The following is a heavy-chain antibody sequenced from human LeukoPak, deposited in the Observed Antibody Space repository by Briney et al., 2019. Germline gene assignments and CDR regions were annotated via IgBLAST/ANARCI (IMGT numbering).Heavy chain of an antibody. J-gene: IGHJ4*02. CDR3: ARGLGGMHIYYFDY. CDR2: MNPNSGNT. CDR1: GYTFTSYD. V-gene: IGHV1-8*01. D-gene: IGHD3-16*01. Sequence: ASVKVSCKASGYTFTSYDINWVRQATGQGLEWMGWMNPNSGNTGYAQKFQGRVTMTRNTSISTAYMELSSLRSEDTAVYYCARGLGGMHIYYFDYWGQGNLVTVSS.